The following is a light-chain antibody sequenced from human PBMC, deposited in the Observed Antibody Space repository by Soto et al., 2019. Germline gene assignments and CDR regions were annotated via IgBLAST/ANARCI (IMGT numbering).Light chain of an antibody. J-gene: IGKJ1*01. V-gene: IGKV3-20*01. Sequence: EIVLTQSPGSLSLSPGERATLSCRASQSVSSSYLAWYQQKPGQAPRLLIYGASRRATGVPDRFSGSGSGTDFTLTISRLEPEDFAVYYCQQYGSSPGTFGQGTKGDIK. CDR3: QQYGSSPGT. CDR1: QSVSSSY. CDR2: GAS.